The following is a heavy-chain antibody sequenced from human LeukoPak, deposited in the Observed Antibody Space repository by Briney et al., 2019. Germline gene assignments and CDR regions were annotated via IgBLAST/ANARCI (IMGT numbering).Heavy chain of an antibody. V-gene: IGHV3-23*01. CDR2: ISGSGGST. CDR1: GFTFSSYG. J-gene: IGHJ1*01. CDR3: ARVRGIAAAGSIAEYFQH. Sequence: GGSLRLSCAASGFTFSSYGMSWVRQAPGKGLEWVSAISGSGGSTYYADSVKGRFTISRDNSKNTLYLQMNSLRAEDTAVYYCARVRGIAAAGSIAEYFQHWGQGTLVTVSS. D-gene: IGHD6-13*01.